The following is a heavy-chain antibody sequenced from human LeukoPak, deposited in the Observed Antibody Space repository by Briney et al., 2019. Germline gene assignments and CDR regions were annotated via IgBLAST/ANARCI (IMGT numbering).Heavy chain of an antibody. Sequence: GGSLRLSCAASGFSFSSYYMSWVRQAPGKGLEWVSVIYSGGSTYYADSVKGRFTISRDNSKNTLYLQMNSLRAEDTAVYYCARGRAGHYFDYWGQGTLVTVSS. V-gene: IGHV3-53*01. CDR2: IYSGGST. CDR3: ARGRAGHYFDY. J-gene: IGHJ4*02. CDR1: GFSFSSYY.